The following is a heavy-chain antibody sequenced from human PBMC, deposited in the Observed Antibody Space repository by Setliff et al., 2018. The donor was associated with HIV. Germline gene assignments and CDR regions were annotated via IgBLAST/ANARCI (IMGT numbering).Heavy chain of an antibody. CDR1: GYTFSSHY. Sequence: ASVKVSCKASGYTFSSHYIHWMRQAPRQGLEWMGLINPSGGSTTYAQNFQGRVTITRDTSTSSVNMDLSSLRFEDTAVYYCVVDYSGRYTGLDYWGQGTLVTVSS. CDR3: VVDYSGRYTGLDY. V-gene: IGHV1-46*01. D-gene: IGHD1-26*01. J-gene: IGHJ4*02. CDR2: INPSGGST.